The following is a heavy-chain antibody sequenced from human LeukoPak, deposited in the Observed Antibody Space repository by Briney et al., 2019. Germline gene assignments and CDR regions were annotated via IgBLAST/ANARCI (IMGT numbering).Heavy chain of an antibody. D-gene: IGHD1-26*01. Sequence: GGSLRLSCAASGFTFSSYSMYWVRQAPGKGLEWVSYISGSSTSTYYADSVKGRFTISRDSAKNSLYLRLNSLRDEDTAVYYCASQVRAGGGMDVWGQGTTVTVSS. CDR1: GFTFSSYS. CDR3: ASQVRAGGGMDV. J-gene: IGHJ6*02. CDR2: ISGSSTST. V-gene: IGHV3-48*02.